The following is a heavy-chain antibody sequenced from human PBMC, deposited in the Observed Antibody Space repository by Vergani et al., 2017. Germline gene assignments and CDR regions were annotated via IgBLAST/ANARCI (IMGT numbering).Heavy chain of an antibody. CDR3: ARAVKDCSSTSCAPWGRQKNYYYYYMDV. V-gene: IGHV4-61*01. Sequence: QVQLQESGPGLVKPSETLSLTCTVSGGSISSSSYYWGWIRQPPGKGLEWIGYIYYSGGTNYNPSLKSRVTISVDTSKNQFSLKLSSVTAADTAVYYCARAVKDCSSTSCAPWGRQKNYYYYYMDVWGKGTTVTVSS. J-gene: IGHJ6*03. D-gene: IGHD2-2*01. CDR2: IYYSGGT. CDR1: GGSISSSSYY.